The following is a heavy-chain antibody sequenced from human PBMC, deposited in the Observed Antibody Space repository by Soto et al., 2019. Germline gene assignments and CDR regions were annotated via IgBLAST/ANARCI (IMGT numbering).Heavy chain of an antibody. CDR3: AKDLQHRYDFWSGYYSNWFDP. CDR2: ISYDGSNK. Sequence: QVQLVESGGGVVQPGRSLRLSCAASGFTFSSYGMHWVRQAPGKGLEWVAVISYDGSNKYYADSVKGRFTISRDNSKNTLYLQMNSLRAEDTAVYYCAKDLQHRYDFWSGYYSNWFDPLGQGTLVTVSS. D-gene: IGHD3-3*01. CDR1: GFTFSSYG. J-gene: IGHJ5*02. V-gene: IGHV3-30*18.